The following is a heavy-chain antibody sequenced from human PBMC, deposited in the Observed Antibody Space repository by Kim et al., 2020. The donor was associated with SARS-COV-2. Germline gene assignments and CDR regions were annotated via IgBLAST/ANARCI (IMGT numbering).Heavy chain of an antibody. D-gene: IGHD3-10*02. Sequence: SETLSLNCGVYGGSVSGFYWSWIRQSPGRGLEWIGEINHQGRTNYNSALETRVTMSVDRSKDQFSLRLSSVTAADSAVYFCARGRVSMLVLTRGNWFDPWGQGTLVIVSS. CDR1: GGSVSGFY. CDR2: INHQGRT. CDR3: ARGRVSMLVLTRGNWFDP. V-gene: IGHV4-34*01. J-gene: IGHJ5*02.